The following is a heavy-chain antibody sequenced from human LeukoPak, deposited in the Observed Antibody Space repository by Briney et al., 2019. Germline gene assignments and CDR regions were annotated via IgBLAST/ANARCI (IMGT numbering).Heavy chain of an antibody. CDR1: GFTFSSYA. V-gene: IGHV3-30*04. D-gene: IGHD3-10*01. J-gene: IGHJ6*02. CDR2: ISYDGSNK. CDR3: ARDQGINGMDV. Sequence: GGSLRLSCAASGFTFSSYAMHWVRQAPGKGLEWVAVISYDGSNKYYGDSVNRRFTIYRDNSKNTLYLQMNSLRAEDTAVYYCARDQGINGMDVWGQGTTVSVSS.